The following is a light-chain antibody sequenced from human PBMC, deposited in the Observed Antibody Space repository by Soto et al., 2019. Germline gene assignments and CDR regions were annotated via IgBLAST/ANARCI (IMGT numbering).Light chain of an antibody. CDR1: SSNIGNNY. CDR3: GTWDSSLSASVV. V-gene: IGLV1-51*01. Sequence: QSVLTQPPSVSAAPRQKVTISCSGSSSNIGNNYVSWYQQLPGTASKLLIYDNNKRPSGIPDRFSGSKSGTSATLGITGLQTGDEADYYCGTWDSSLSASVVFGGGTKLTVL. J-gene: IGLJ2*01. CDR2: DNN.